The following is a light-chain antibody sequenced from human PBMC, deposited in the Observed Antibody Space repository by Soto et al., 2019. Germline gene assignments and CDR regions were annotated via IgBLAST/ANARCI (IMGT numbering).Light chain of an antibody. CDR1: QSIYSY. CDR3: QQRSDWPRT. Sequence: EIVLTQSPATLSLSPGERATLSCRASQSIYSYLAWYQQRPGQAPRLVIYDASSRATGIPARFSAGGSGSDFTLTISSLEPEDFAVYYCQQRSDWPRTFGRGTKLEIK. V-gene: IGKV3-11*01. CDR2: DAS. J-gene: IGKJ2*01.